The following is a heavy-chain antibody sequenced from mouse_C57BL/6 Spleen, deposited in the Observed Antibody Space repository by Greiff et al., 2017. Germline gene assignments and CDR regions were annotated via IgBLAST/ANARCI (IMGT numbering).Heavy chain of an antibody. Sequence: QVQLQQSGPGLVQPSQSLSITCTVSGFSLTSYGVHWVRQSPGKGLEWLGVIWSGGSTDYNAAFISRLSISKDNSKSQVFFKMNRLQADDTAIYYCARGDEGYYTWFADWGQGTLVTVSA. D-gene: IGHD2-3*01. CDR2: IWSGGST. CDR1: GFSLTSYG. CDR3: ARGDEGYYTWFAD. V-gene: IGHV2-2*01. J-gene: IGHJ3*01.